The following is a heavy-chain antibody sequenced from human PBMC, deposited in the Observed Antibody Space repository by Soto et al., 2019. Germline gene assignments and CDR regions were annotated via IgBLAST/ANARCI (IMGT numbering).Heavy chain of an antibody. Sequence: QVQLVESGGGVVQPGRSLRLSCAASGFTFSSYAMHWVRQAPGKGLEWVAVISYDGSNKYYADSVKGRFTISRENSKNTIYLKMNSLRAEDGALFYGAGAIGGGGGHTHGYFDLGGRGPLVTVS. J-gene: IGHJ2*01. D-gene: IGHD1-26*01. CDR3: AGAIGGGGGHTHGYFDL. V-gene: IGHV3-30-3*01. CDR2: ISYDGSNK. CDR1: GFTFSSYA.